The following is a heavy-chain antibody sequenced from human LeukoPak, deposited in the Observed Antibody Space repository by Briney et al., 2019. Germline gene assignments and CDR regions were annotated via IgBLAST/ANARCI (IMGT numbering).Heavy chain of an antibody. J-gene: IGHJ4*02. CDR1: GFTFSDYY. Sequence: GGSLRLSCAASGFTFSDYYMSWIRQAPGKGLEWISYISGSGSSMYYADSVKGRFTISRDNAKNSLYLQMNSLRAEDTAVYYCATHDFSGAYYFDYWGQGTLVTISS. CDR2: ISGSGSSM. CDR3: ATHDFSGAYYFDY. D-gene: IGHD3/OR15-3a*01. V-gene: IGHV3-11*01.